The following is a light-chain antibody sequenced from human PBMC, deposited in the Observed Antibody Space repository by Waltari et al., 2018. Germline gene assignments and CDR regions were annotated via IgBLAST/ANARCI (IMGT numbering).Light chain of an antibody. J-gene: IGLJ1*01. CDR2: RNN. V-gene: IGLV1-44*01. Sequence: QSVLTQPPSASGTPGQRVTIPCSGSSSNIGSNTVTWYQQHPGTATKLLIYRNNQRPSGVPDRFSGSKSGTSASLAISGLQSEDEADYYCAAWDDSLNGSYVFGTGTKVTVL. CDR1: SSNIGSNT. CDR3: AAWDDSLNGSYV.